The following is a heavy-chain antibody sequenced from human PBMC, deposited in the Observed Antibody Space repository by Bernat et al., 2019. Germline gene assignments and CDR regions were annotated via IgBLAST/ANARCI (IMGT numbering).Heavy chain of an antibody. CDR1: GFTFSSYS. CDR3: ARGSYAARAFDI. CDR2: ISSSSSYI. V-gene: IGHV3-21*01. J-gene: IGHJ3*02. D-gene: IGHD4-17*01. Sequence: EVQLVESGGGLVKPGGSLRLSCAASGFTFSSYSMNWVRQAPGKGLEWVSSISSSSSYIYYAGSVKGRFTISRDNAKNSLYLQMNSLRAEDTAVYYCARGSYAARAFDIWGQGTMVTVSS.